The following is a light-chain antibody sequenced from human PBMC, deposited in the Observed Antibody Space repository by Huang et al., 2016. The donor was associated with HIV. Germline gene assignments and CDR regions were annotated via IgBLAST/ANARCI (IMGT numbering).Light chain of an antibody. CDR2: GAS. J-gene: IGKJ4*01. V-gene: IGKV1-27*01. Sequence: DIEMTQSPSSLSASIGDTVTITCRASQGIDTYLAWYQQKPGKVPELLISGASTLQPGIPSRFSGSGSETDFSLTINNLQPEDVATYFCQRYNSAPLTFGGGTKVAIK. CDR3: QRYNSAPLT. CDR1: QGIDTY.